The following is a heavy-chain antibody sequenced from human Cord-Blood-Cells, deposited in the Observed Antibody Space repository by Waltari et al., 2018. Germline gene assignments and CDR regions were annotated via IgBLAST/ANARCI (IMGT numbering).Heavy chain of an antibody. J-gene: IGHJ4*02. V-gene: IGHV4-38-2*02. CDR2: IYHSGST. D-gene: IGHD3-10*01. CDR3: ARVGGFGSGSYYFDY. CDR1: GYSISSGYY. Sequence: QVQLQESGPGLVKPSETLSLTCPVSGYSISSGYYWGWIRQPPGKGLEWIGSIYHSGSTYYNPSLKSRVTISVDTSKNQFSLKLSSVTAADTAVYYCARVGGFGSGSYYFDYWGQGTLVTVSS.